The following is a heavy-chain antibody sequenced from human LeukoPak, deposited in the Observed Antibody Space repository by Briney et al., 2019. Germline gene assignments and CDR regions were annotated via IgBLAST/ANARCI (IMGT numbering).Heavy chain of an antibody. J-gene: IGHJ4*02. CDR1: GFTFSSYS. V-gene: IGHV3-21*01. D-gene: IGHD2/OR15-2a*01. Sequence: SGGSLRLSCVASGFTFSSYSIEWVRQAPGKGLEWVSSISSSSSYIYYADSVKGRFTISRDNAKNSLYLQMNSLGAEDTAIYYCARARVKLDSLKTLSFFFDYWSQGTLVTVSS. CDR3: ARARVKLDSLKTLSFFFDY. CDR2: ISSSSSYI.